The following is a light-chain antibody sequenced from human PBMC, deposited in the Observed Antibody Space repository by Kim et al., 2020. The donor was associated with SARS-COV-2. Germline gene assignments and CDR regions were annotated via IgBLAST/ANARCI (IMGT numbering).Light chain of an antibody. Sequence: SPGQTASSTCSGEKLGDKYACWYQQKPGQSPVLVIYQDSKRPSGIPERFSCANSGNTATLTISGTQATDEADYYCQAWDSSTSWVFGGGTQLTVL. CDR1: KLGDKY. V-gene: IGLV3-1*01. CDR3: QAWDSSTSWV. CDR2: QDS. J-gene: IGLJ3*02.